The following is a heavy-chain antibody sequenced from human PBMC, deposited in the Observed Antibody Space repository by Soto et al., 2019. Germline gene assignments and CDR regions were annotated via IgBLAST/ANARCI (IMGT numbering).Heavy chain of an antibody. Sequence: LETLSLTCAGSGVSISSSPWWSWVRQSPGKGLESIGEIYHSVSTNYNPSLYSRVTVSLDKSKNQFSLQLTSVTAADTAVYYCATREGLPDPFDIWGQGTTVTVSS. CDR2: IYHSVST. CDR1: GVSISSSPW. D-gene: IGHD1-26*01. CDR3: ATREGLPDPFDI. J-gene: IGHJ3*02. V-gene: IGHV4-4*02.